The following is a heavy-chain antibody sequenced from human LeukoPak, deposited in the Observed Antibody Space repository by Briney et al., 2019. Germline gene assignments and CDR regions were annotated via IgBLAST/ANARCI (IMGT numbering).Heavy chain of an antibody. CDR3: ARAAHRDIVVVPAAEHPYYYYMDV. CDR1: GYTFTSYD. CDR2: MNPNSGNT. Sequence: ASVKVSCKASGYTFTSYDINWVRQATGQGLEWMGWMNPNSGNTGYAQKFQGRVTMTRNTSISTAYMELSSLRSEDTAVYYCARAAHRDIVVVPAAEHPYYYYMDVWGKGTTVTVSS. J-gene: IGHJ6*03. V-gene: IGHV1-8*01. D-gene: IGHD2-2*01.